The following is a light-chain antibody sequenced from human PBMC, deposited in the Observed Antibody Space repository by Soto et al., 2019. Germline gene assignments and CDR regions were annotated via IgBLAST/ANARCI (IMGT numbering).Light chain of an antibody. J-gene: IGKJ1*01. CDR2: YTS. CDR3: HQRQSWPRT. Sequence: EVVLTQSPGTLALSRGERATLSCRASQSVSSSYLAWYQHSWAQAPRLLIYYTSNRATGIPARFSGSGSGTDFTLTINSLAPEDFAIYYCHQRQSWPRTFGQGTKVDIK. CDR1: QSVSSSY. V-gene: IGKV3D-20*02.